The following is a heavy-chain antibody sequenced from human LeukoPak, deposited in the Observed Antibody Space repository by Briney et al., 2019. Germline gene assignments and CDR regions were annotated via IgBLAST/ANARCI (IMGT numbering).Heavy chain of an antibody. CDR1: GFTFSSHS. V-gene: IGHV3-21*01. CDR2: ISSSSSYI. CDR3: ARDSAWLDFDY. D-gene: IGHD6-19*01. Sequence: GGSLRLSCAASGFTFSSHSMNWVRQAPGKGLEWVSSISSSSSYIYYADSVKGRFTISRDNAKNSLYLQMNSLRAEDTAVYYCARDSAWLDFDYWGQGTLVTVSS. J-gene: IGHJ4*02.